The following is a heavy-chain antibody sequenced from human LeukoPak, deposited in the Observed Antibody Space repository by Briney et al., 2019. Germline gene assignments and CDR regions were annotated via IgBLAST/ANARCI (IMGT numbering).Heavy chain of an antibody. D-gene: IGHD3-3*01. CDR1: GFTFSSYA. CDR3: ARAGSGNPYYYYMDV. CDR2: ISYDGSNK. V-gene: IGHV3-30*04. Sequence: GGSLRLSCAASGFTFSSYAMHWVRQAPGKGLEWVAVISYDGSNKYYADSVKGRFTFSRDNSKNTLYLQMNSLRAEDTAVYYCARAGSGNPYYYYMDVWGKGTTVTVSS. J-gene: IGHJ6*03.